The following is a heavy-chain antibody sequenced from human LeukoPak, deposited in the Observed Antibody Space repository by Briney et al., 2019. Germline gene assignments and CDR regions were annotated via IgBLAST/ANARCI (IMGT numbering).Heavy chain of an antibody. CDR3: AREPMYVGKDGYSPYWYFDL. CDR2: IYYSGST. Sequence: SETLSLTCTVSCGSISSYYWSWIRQPPGKGLEWIGYIYYSGSTNYNPSLKSRVTISVDTSKNQFSLKLSSVTAADTAVYYCAREPMYVGKDGYSPYWYFDLWGRGTLVTVSS. J-gene: IGHJ2*01. D-gene: IGHD5-24*01. V-gene: IGHV4-59*01. CDR1: CGSISSYY.